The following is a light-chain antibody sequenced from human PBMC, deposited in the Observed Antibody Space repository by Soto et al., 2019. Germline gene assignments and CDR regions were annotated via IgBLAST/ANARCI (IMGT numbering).Light chain of an antibody. CDR1: PGISNY. CDR2: AAS. V-gene: IGKV1-27*01. Sequence: DIQMTQSPSSLSASVGDRVAITCRASPGISNYLAWYQQKPGKVPKLLIYAASTLQSVVPSRFSGSGSGTDFTLTISSLQPEDVATYYCQNYNSAPLTFGPGTKVDIK. CDR3: QNYNSAPLT. J-gene: IGKJ3*01.